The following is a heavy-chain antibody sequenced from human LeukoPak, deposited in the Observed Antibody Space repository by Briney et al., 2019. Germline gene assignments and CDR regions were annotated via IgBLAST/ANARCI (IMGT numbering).Heavy chain of an antibody. D-gene: IGHD2-15*01. CDR2: IYYSGST. J-gene: IGHJ3*02. CDR3: ARVGVVVVAAISAAFDI. V-gene: IGHV4-39*07. Sequence: SETLSLTCSVSGGSISSTSYYWGWIRQPPGKGLEWIGSIYYSGSTYYNPSLKSRVIISVDTSKNQFSLKRGSVTAADTAVYYCARVGVVVVAAISAAFDIWGQGTMVTVSS. CDR1: GGSISSTSYY.